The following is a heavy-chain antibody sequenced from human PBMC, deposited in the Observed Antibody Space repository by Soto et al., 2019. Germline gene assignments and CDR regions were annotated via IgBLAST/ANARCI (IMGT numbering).Heavy chain of an antibody. CDR2: ISYDGSNK. Sequence: AGGSLRLSCAASGLTFSNYGMHWVRQAPGKGLEWVAVISYDGSNKYYADSVKGRFTVSRDNSKNTLYLQMNRLRAEDTAVYYCAKAPNFDWLSHFDYWGQGTLVTVSS. D-gene: IGHD3-9*01. CDR1: GLTFSNYG. V-gene: IGHV3-30*18. CDR3: AKAPNFDWLSHFDY. J-gene: IGHJ4*02.